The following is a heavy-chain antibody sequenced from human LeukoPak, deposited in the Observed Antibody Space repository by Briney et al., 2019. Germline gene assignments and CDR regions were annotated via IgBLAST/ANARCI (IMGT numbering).Heavy chain of an antibody. CDR3: AKGRSAAMIEAAFDY. D-gene: IGHD3-22*01. CDR1: GFTFSSYA. CDR2: ISGSGGKT. V-gene: IGHV3-23*01. Sequence: GGSLRLSCAASGFTFSSYAMSWVRQAPGKGLEWVSVISGSGGKTYYEDSVKGRFTISKDNSKNTLYLQMNSLRAEDTAVYYCAKGRSAAMIEAAFDYWGQGTLVTVSS. J-gene: IGHJ4*02.